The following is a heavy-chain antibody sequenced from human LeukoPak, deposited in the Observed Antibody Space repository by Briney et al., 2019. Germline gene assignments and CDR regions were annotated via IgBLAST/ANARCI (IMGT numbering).Heavy chain of an antibody. J-gene: IGHJ6*02. CDR3: ARAGGYYGSGSYYVHYYYGMDV. Sequence: PGGSLRLSCAASGFTFSSYDMHWVRQATGKGLECVSAIGTAGDTYYPGSVKGRFTISRENAKNSLYLQMNSLRDEDTAVYYCARAGGYYGSGSYYVHYYYGMDVWGQGTTVTVSS. CDR1: GFTFSSYD. D-gene: IGHD3-10*01. CDR2: IGTAGDT. V-gene: IGHV3-13*01.